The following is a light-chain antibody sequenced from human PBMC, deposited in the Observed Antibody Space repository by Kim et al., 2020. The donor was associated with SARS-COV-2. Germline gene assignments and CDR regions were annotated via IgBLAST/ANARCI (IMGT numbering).Light chain of an antibody. CDR3: QQSYSTPLWT. J-gene: IGKJ1*01. V-gene: IGKV1-39*01. CDR1: QSISSY. CDR2: AAS. Sequence: SVGDRVTITCRASQSISSYLNWYQQKPRKAPKLLIYAASSLQSGDPSRFSGSGSGTDFTLTISSLQPEDFATYYCQQSYSTPLWTFGQGAKVDIK.